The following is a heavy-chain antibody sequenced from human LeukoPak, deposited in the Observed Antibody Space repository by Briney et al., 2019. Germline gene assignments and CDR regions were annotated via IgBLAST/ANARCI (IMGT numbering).Heavy chain of an antibody. D-gene: IGHD3-22*01. J-gene: IGHJ4*02. CDR1: GFTFSRHW. Sequence: GGSLRLSCTASGFTFSRHWMTWVRQAPGKGLEWVANIKHDGSEKNYVDSVKGRFTISRDNAKNSLYLQMNSLRAEDTAVYYCATPLDYYDRSDSHQGGDWGQGTLVTVSS. CDR2: IKHDGSEK. CDR3: ATPLDYYDRSDSHQGGD. V-gene: IGHV3-7*03.